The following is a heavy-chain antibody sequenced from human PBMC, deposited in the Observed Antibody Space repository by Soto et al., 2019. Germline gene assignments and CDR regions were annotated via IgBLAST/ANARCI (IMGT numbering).Heavy chain of an antibody. CDR3: AKDSFINLRGYDSY. Sequence: PWGSLRLSCAASGFTLSTYAIIWCRHSPVKGLEWVSAISGSGDSTYYADSVKGRFTISRDNSKNTLYLQMSSLRAEDTAIYYCAKDSFINLRGYDSYWGQGTLVTVSS. V-gene: IGHV3-23*01. CDR1: GFTLSTYA. J-gene: IGHJ4*02. D-gene: IGHD5-12*01. CDR2: ISGSGDST.